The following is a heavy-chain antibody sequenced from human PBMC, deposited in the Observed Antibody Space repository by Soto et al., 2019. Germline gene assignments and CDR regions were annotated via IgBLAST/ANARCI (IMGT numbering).Heavy chain of an antibody. CDR3: TKGATSTFDS. CDR1: GYRFSSSW. CDR2: VYPSDSDV. Sequence: PGESLKISCQGTGYRFSSSWIGWVRQKPGKGLEWLGNVYPSDSDVRYSPSFEGQVTISADNSINTAYLQLLNLKASDTAIYYRTKGATSTFDSWGQGTRVTVSS. D-gene: IGHD3-16*01. J-gene: IGHJ4*02. V-gene: IGHV5-51*01.